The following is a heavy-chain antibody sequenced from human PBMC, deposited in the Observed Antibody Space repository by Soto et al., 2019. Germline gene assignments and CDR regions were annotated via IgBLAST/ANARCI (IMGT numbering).Heavy chain of an antibody. Sequence: GGSLRLSCAASGFTVSSNYMSWVRKAQGKGQERVSVIYSGGSTYYADSVKGRFTISRHNSKNTLYLQMNILRAEDTAVYYCASAPREVGYNYLRPYYFDYWGQGTLVTVSS. D-gene: IGHD5-12*01. CDR3: ASAPREVGYNYLRPYYFDY. V-gene: IGHV3-53*04. J-gene: IGHJ4*02. CDR2: IYSGGST. CDR1: GFTVSSNY.